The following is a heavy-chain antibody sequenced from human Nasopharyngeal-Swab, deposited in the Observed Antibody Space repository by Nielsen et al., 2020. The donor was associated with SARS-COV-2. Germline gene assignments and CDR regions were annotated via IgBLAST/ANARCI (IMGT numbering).Heavy chain of an antibody. J-gene: IGHJ4*02. CDR2: ISYDGSNK. CDR1: GFTFSSYA. CDR3: ARLGGGGGNY. Sequence: GGSLRLSCAASGFTFSSYAMHWVRQAPGKGLEWVAVISYDGSNKYYADSVKGRFTISRDNSKNTLYLQMNSLRAEDTAVYYCARLGGGGGNYWGRGTLVTVSS. D-gene: IGHD1-26*01. V-gene: IGHV3-30*04.